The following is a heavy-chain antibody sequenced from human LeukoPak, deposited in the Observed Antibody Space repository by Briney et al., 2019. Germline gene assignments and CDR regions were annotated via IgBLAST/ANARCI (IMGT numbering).Heavy chain of an antibody. V-gene: IGHV3-30-3*01. CDR1: GFTFSSYA. J-gene: IGHJ6*02. CDR3: ARDVAGDYYGMDV. Sequence: GSLRLSCAASGFTFSSYAMHWVRQAPGKGLEWVAVISYDGSNKYYADSVKGRFTISRDNSKNTLYLQMNSLRAEDTAVYYCARDVAGDYYGMDVWGQGTTVTVSS. CDR2: ISYDGSNK. D-gene: IGHD6-19*01.